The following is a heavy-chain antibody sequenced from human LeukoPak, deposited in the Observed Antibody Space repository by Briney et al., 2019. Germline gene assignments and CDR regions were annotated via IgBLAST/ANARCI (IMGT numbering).Heavy chain of an antibody. J-gene: IGHJ4*02. CDR1: GYTFTCYY. Sequence: ASAKVSCKASGYTFTCYYMHWVRQAPGQGLEWMGWINTITGNPMYAQGFTGRFVFSSDTSVSTAYLQITSLKAEDTAVYYCARAHFDILTGYYNPSDYWGQGTLVTVSS. CDR2: INTITGNP. V-gene: IGHV7-4-1*02. CDR3: ARAHFDILTGYYNPSDY. D-gene: IGHD3-9*01.